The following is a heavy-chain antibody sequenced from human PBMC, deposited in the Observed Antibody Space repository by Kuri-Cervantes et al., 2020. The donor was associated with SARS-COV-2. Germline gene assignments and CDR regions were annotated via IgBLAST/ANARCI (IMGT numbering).Heavy chain of an antibody. V-gene: IGHV3-7*01. Sequence: GESLKISCAASGFTFSSYWMSWVHQAPGKGLEWVANIKQDGSEKYYVDSVKGRFTISRDNAKNSLYLQMNSLRAEDTAVYYCAREYPPYEIVVVVAATEEAFDIWGQGTMVTVSS. D-gene: IGHD2-15*01. CDR1: GFTFSSYW. CDR2: IKQDGSEK. CDR3: AREYPPYEIVVVVAATEEAFDI. J-gene: IGHJ3*02.